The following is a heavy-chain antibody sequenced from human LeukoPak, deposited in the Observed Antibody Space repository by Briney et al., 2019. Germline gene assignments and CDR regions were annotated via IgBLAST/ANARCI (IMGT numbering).Heavy chain of an antibody. CDR3: TRDGTGTYYDILTGYYPRAFDI. CDR2: IRSKAYGGTT. J-gene: IGHJ3*02. V-gene: IGHV3-49*04. Sequence: PGGSLRLSCTASGFTFGDYAMSWVRQAPGKGLEWVGFIRSKAYGGTTEYAASVKGRFTISRDDSKSIAYLQMNSLKTEDTAVYYCTRDGTGTYYDILTGYYPRAFDIWGQGTMVTVSS. CDR1: GFTFGDYA. D-gene: IGHD3-9*01.